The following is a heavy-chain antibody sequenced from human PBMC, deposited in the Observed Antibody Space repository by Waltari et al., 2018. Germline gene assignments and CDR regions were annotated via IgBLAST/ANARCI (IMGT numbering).Heavy chain of an antibody. CDR3: ARGSAAALDY. D-gene: IGHD6-13*01. J-gene: IGHJ4*02. CDR1: GYTFTRYD. V-gene: IGHV1-8*03. CDR2: MNANSVNT. Sequence: QVQLVQSGAEVKKPGASVKVSCKASGYTFTRYDINWVRQATGQGLEWMGWMNANSVNTGYEQKFQGRVTITRNTAISTAYMELSSLRSEDTAVYYCARGSAAALDYWGQGTLVTVSS.